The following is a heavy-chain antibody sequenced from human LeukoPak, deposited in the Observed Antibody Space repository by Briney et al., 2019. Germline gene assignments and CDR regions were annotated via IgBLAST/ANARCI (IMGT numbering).Heavy chain of an antibody. D-gene: IGHD3-22*01. CDR1: GGSISSSNW. CDR2: IYHSGST. Sequence: SETLSLTCAVSGGSISSSNWWSWVRQPPGKGLEWIGEIYHSGSTNYNPSLKSRVTISVDKSKNQFSLKLSSVTAADTAVYYCARAVVVEYYYDSSGYPLFDYWGQGTLVTVSS. V-gene: IGHV4-4*02. CDR3: ARAVVVEYYYDSSGYPLFDY. J-gene: IGHJ4*02.